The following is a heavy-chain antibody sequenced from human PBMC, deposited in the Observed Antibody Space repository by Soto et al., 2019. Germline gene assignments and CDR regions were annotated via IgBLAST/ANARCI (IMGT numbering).Heavy chain of an antibody. J-gene: IGHJ4*02. D-gene: IGHD3-3*01. CDR1: GFTFSSYS. Sequence: PGGSLRLSCAASGFTFSSYSMNWVRQAPGKGLEWVSSISSSSSYIYYADSVKGRFTISRDNAKNSLYLQMNSLRAEDAAVYYCARDLTIFGVVDIDYWGQATLVTVSS. V-gene: IGHV3-21*01. CDR2: ISSSSSYI. CDR3: ARDLTIFGVVDIDY.